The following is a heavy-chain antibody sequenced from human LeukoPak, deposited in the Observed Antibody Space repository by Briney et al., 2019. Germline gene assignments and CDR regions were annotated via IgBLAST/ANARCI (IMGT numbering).Heavy chain of an antibody. Sequence: GESLKISCRGSGYSFTTYWIGWVRQMPGKGLEWMGIIYPSDSDTRYTPSFQGQVTMSADKSINTAYLQWSSLKAADTAMYYCARRQGCSSTSCPPDYWGQGTLVTVSP. CDR3: ARRQGCSSTSCPPDY. V-gene: IGHV5-51*01. D-gene: IGHD2-2*01. CDR2: IYPSDSDT. CDR1: GYSFTTYW. J-gene: IGHJ4*02.